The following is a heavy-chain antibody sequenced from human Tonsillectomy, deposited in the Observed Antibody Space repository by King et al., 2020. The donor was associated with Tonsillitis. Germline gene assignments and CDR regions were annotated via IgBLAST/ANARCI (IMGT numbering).Heavy chain of an antibody. J-gene: IGHJ4*02. CDR1: GFTFSNFG. CDR2: ISYDGSYK. Sequence: VQLVESGGGVVQPGGSLRLSCAVSGFTFSNFGIHWVRQAPGKGLEWVAVISYDGSYKYYADSVKGRFTISRDNSKNTLHLQMNSLRVEDTAVYHCVRDGTYDYGSGSQRNFDYWGQGALVTVSS. V-gene: IGHV3-30*03. CDR3: VRDGTYDYGSGSQRNFDY. D-gene: IGHD3-10*01.